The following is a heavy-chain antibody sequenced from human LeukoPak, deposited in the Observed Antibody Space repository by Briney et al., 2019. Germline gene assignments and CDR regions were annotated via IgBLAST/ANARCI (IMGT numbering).Heavy chain of an antibody. CDR2: INPNSGDT. V-gene: IGHV1-2*06. Sequence: ASVKVSCKASGYTFTAYYMHWVRQVPGQGLEWMGRINPNSGDTDYAQKFQGRVIMTRDTSISTAYMEVSRLRSDDTAVYYCARDGGVSVVVTSPFDYWGQGTLVTVSS. J-gene: IGHJ4*02. CDR3: ARDGGVSVVVTSPFDY. CDR1: GYTFTAYY. D-gene: IGHD3-22*01.